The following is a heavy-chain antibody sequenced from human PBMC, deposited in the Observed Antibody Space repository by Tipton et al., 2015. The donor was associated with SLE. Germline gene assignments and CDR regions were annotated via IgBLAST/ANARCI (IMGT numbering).Heavy chain of an antibody. CDR3: ATAGITGTPGWFDP. J-gene: IGHJ5*02. CDR1: GGSFSGYY. Sequence: TLSHTCAVYGGSFSGYYWSWIRQPPGKGLEWIGEINHSGSTNYNPSLKSRVTISVDTSKNQFSLKLSSVTAADTAVYYCATAGITGTPGWFDPWGQGTLVTVSS. D-gene: IGHD1-20*01. CDR2: INHSGST. V-gene: IGHV4-34*01.